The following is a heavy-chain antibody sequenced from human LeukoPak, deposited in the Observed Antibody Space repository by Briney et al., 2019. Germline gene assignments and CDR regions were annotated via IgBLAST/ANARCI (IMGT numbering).Heavy chain of an antibody. D-gene: IGHD3-16*01. CDR3: ARGRHGGAGADY. Sequence: GSLRLSCAASGFTFTTYWMSWIRQPPGKGLEWIGEISHSGGTDYNPSLKSRVTISVDTSRNQFSLKVSSVTAADTAVYYCARGRHGGAGADYWGQGTLVTVSS. CDR2: ISHSGGT. CDR1: GFTFTTYW. J-gene: IGHJ4*02. V-gene: IGHV4-34*01.